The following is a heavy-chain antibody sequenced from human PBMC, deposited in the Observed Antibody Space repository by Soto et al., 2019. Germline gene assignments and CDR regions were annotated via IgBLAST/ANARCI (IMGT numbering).Heavy chain of an antibody. CDR1: GFTFSSYA. Sequence: EVQLLESGGGLVQPGGSLRLSCAASGFTFSSYAMSWVRQAPGKGLEWVSAISGSGGSTYYADSVKGRFTISRDNSKNTLYLQMNSLRAEETAVYYCAKVFYPEPTIDYWGQGTLVTVSS. D-gene: IGHD3-9*01. CDR2: ISGSGGST. J-gene: IGHJ4*02. V-gene: IGHV3-23*01. CDR3: AKVFYPEPTIDY.